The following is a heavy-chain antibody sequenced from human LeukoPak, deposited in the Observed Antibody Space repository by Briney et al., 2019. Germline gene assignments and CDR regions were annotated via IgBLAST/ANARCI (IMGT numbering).Heavy chain of an antibody. D-gene: IGHD2-15*01. CDR1: GYTFTSYG. J-gene: IGHJ4*02. CDR2: ISAYNGNT. CDR3: ARGSLGHCSGGSCPVDY. Sequence: GASVKVSCKASGYTFTSYGISWVRRAPGQGLEWMGWISAYNGNTNYAQKLQGRVTMTTDTSTSTAYMELRSLRSDDTAVYYCARGSLGHCSGGSCPVDYWGQGTLVTVSS. V-gene: IGHV1-18*01.